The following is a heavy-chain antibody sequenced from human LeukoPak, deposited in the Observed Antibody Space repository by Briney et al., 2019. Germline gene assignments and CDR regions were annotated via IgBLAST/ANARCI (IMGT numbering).Heavy chain of an antibody. D-gene: IGHD1-1*01. V-gene: IGHV3-11*03. J-gene: IGHJ4*02. CDR3: ASLDAWNHYFDY. Sequence: GGSLRLSCAASGFTFSDYYMSWIRQAPGKGLEWVSYTSSSSSYTNYADSVKGRFTISRDDAKNSLYLQMNSLRAEDTAVYYCASLDAWNHYFDYWGQGTLVTVSS. CDR1: GFTFSDYY. CDR2: TSSSSSYT.